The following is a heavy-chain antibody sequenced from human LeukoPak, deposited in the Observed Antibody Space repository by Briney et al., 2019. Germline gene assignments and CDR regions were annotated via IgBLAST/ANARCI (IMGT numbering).Heavy chain of an antibody. CDR3: ASRDYFDY. V-gene: IGHV3-48*02. J-gene: IGHJ4*02. Sequence: GGSLRLSCAVSGFTFSTKSMNWVRQAPGKGLEWVSYITADSSTTYYADSVKGRFTISRDNAKNPLFLQMNSLRDEDTAVYYCASRDYFDYWGQGTLVTVSS. CDR2: ITADSSTT. CDR1: GFTFSTKS.